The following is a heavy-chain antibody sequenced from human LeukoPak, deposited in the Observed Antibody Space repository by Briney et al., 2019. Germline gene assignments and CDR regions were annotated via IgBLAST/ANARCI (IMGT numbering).Heavy chain of an antibody. V-gene: IGHV4-34*01. J-gene: IGHJ4*02. CDR2: INHSGST. CDR3: ARGLSEYSSSIDY. CDR1: GGSFSGYY. Sequence: SETLSLTCAVYGGSFSGYYWSWIRQPPGKGLEWIGEINHSGSTNYNPSLKSRVTISVDTSENQFSLKLSSVTAADTAVYYCARGLSEYSSSIDYWGQGTLVTVSS. D-gene: IGHD6-6*01.